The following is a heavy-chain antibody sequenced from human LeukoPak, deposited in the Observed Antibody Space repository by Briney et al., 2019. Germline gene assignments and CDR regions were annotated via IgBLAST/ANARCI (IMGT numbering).Heavy chain of an antibody. CDR3: ALQDSIRWNIAFDI. D-gene: IGHD2/OR15-2a*01. V-gene: IGHV4-31*03. J-gene: IGHJ3*02. CDR2: IYYSGST. CDR1: GGSISSGGYY. Sequence: SETLSLTCTVSGGSISSGGYYWSWIRQHPGKGLEWIGYIYYSGSTYYNPSLKSRVTISVDTSKNQFSLKLSSVTAADTAVYYCALQDSIRWNIAFDIWGQGTMVTVSS.